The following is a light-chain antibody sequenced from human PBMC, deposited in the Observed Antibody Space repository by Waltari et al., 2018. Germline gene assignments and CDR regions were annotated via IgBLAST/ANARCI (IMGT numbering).Light chain of an antibody. V-gene: IGKV1-39*01. CDR3: QQTYSTLGT. CDR1: QSIVSY. Sequence: DIQMTKSPSSLSASLVDRVTITCRASQSIVSYLHWYQQKPGKAPKLLIYAASSLQSGVPSRFSGSGSGTDFTLTISSLQPEDFATYYCQQTYSTLGTFGQGTKVEIK. J-gene: IGKJ1*01. CDR2: AAS.